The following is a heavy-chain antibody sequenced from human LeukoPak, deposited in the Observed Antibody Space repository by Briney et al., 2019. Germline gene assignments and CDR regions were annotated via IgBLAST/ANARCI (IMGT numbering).Heavy chain of an antibody. D-gene: IGHD6-19*01. J-gene: IGHJ4*02. Sequence: PGGSLRLSCAASGFTFSSYSMNWVRQAPGKGLEWVSSISSSSSYIYYADSVKGRFTISRDNAENSLYLQMNSLRAEDTAVYYCARGSSSGWYLIPYWGQGTLVTVSS. CDR2: ISSSSSYI. CDR3: ARGSSSGWYLIPY. V-gene: IGHV3-21*01. CDR1: GFTFSSYS.